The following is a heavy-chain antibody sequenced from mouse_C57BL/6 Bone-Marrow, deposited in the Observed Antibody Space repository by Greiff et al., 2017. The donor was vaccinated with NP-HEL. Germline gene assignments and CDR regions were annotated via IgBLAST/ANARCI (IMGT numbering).Heavy chain of an antibody. J-gene: IGHJ4*01. Sequence: QVQLKESGAELVKPGASVKISCKASGYAFSSYWMNWVKQRPGKGLEWIGQIYPGDGDTNYNGKFKGKATLTADKSSSTAYMQLSSLTSEDSAVYFCARRELAYYSLYYAMDYWGQGTSVTVSS. V-gene: IGHV1-80*01. CDR3: ARRELAYYSLYYAMDY. CDR2: IYPGDGDT. D-gene: IGHD2-12*01. CDR1: GYAFSSYW.